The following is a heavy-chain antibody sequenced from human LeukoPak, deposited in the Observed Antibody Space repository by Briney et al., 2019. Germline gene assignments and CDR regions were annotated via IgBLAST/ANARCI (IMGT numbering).Heavy chain of an antibody. CDR1: GFTVGRYA. D-gene: IGHD3-22*01. CDR2: ITNAGST. V-gene: IGHV3-23*01. Sequence: PGGSLRLSCAASGFTVGRYAMSWVRQAPGKGLAWVSLITNAGSTDYAESADSVRDRFIISRDDSKNTLYLQMNSLRAEDTAIYYCAKVQNDYDSSSGFYYYFDYWGQGTLVTVSS. CDR3: AKVQNDYDSSSGFYYYFDY. J-gene: IGHJ4*02.